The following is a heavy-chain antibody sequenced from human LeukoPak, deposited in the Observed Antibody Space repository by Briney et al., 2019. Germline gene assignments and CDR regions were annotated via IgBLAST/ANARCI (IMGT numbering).Heavy chain of an antibody. D-gene: IGHD3-22*01. CDR1: GYTFTSYG. Sequence: GASVKVSCKASGYTFTSYGISWVRQAPGQGLEWMGWISAYNGNTNYAQKLQGRVTMTTDTSTSTAYMELRSLRSDDTAVFYCAREGLLVYYDYPDYWGQGTLVTVSS. V-gene: IGHV1-18*01. CDR2: ISAYNGNT. J-gene: IGHJ4*02. CDR3: AREGLLVYYDYPDY.